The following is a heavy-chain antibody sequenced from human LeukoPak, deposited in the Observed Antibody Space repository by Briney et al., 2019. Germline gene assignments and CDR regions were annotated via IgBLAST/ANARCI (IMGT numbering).Heavy chain of an antibody. D-gene: IGHD3-22*01. Sequence: GGSLRLSCAASGFTFSSYGMHWVRQAPGKGLEWVAFIRYDGSNKYYADSVKGRFTISRDNSKNTLYLQMNSLRAEDTAVYYCAKDIGVYDSSGYYFDYWGQGTLVTVSS. CDR2: IRYDGSNK. V-gene: IGHV3-30*02. CDR1: GFTFSSYG. J-gene: IGHJ4*02. CDR3: AKDIGVYDSSGYYFDY.